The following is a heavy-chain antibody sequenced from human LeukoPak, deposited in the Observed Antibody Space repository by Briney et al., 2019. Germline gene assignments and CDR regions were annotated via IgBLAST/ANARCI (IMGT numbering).Heavy chain of an antibody. CDR3: TTEYFLEWFYNWFDP. D-gene: IGHD3-3*01. Sequence: PGRSLRLSCTASGFTFGDYAMIWVRQAPGKGLEWVGFIRAKAHGGTAEYAASVKGRFTISRDDSKNTLYLQMNSLKTEDTAVYYCTTEYFLEWFYNWFDPWGQGTLVTVSS. CDR2: IRAKAHGGTA. J-gene: IGHJ5*02. CDR1: GFTFGDYA. V-gene: IGHV3-49*04.